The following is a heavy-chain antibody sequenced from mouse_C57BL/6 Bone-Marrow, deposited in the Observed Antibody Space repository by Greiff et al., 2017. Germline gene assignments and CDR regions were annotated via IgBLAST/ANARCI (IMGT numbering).Heavy chain of an antibody. CDR3: ARLEFDGSSGDWYFDV. D-gene: IGHD1-1*01. CDR2: IYPRDGST. J-gene: IGHJ1*03. V-gene: IGHV1-85*01. CDR1: GYTFTSYD. Sequence: VMLVESGPELVKPGASVKLSCKASGYTFTSYDINWVKQRPGQGLEWIGWIYPRDGSTKYNEKFKGKATLTVGTSSSTAYMELHSLTSEDSAVYFCARLEFDGSSGDWYFDVWGTGTTVTVSS.